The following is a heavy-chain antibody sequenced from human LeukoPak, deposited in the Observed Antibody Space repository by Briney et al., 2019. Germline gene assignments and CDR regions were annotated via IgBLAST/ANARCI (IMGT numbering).Heavy chain of an antibody. Sequence: PSQTLSLTCTVSGGSISSGGYYWSWIRQHPGKGLEWIGYIYYSGSTNYNPSLNSRVSMSVGTSKNQFSLKLNSVTAADTAVYYCVRRFAANPRYAFDMWGQGTMVTVSS. CDR2: IYYSGST. J-gene: IGHJ3*02. V-gene: IGHV4-31*03. CDR1: GGSISSGGYY. CDR3: VRRFAANPRYAFDM. D-gene: IGHD6-25*01.